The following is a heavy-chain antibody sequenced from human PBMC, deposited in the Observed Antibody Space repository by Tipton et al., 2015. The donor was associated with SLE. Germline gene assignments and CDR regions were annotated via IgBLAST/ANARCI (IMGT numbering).Heavy chain of an antibody. Sequence: AGLVKPSETLSLTCAVYGGSFSGYYWSWIRQPPGKGLEWIGEINHSGSTNYNPSLKSRVTISVDTSKNQFSLKLSSVTAADTAVYYCARASSGGGRSSGWFNYWGQGTLVTVSS. CDR2: INHSGST. CDR3: ARASSGGGRSSGWFNY. V-gene: IGHV4-34*01. J-gene: IGHJ4*02. D-gene: IGHD6-19*01. CDR1: GGSFSGYY.